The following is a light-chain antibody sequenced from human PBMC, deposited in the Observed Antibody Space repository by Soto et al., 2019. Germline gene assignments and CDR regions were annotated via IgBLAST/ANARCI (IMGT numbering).Light chain of an antibody. CDR3: CSYAGSYTWV. Sequence: QSALTQPRSVSGSPGQSVTISCTGTSSDVGRYNYVSSYQGHPGKAPKVMISDVDKRPSGVPDRFSGSKSGNTASLTISGLQADDEADYYCCSYAGSYTWVFGGGTKLTVL. V-gene: IGLV2-11*01. J-gene: IGLJ3*02. CDR2: DVD. CDR1: SSDVGRYNY.